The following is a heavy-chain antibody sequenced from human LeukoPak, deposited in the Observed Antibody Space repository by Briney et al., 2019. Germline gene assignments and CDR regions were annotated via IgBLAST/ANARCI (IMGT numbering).Heavy chain of an antibody. CDR2: IGYDGNNK. J-gene: IGHJ4*02. D-gene: IGHD4-11*01. CDR1: GFTFSSYG. V-gene: IGHV3-30*02. Sequence: GGSLRLSCAASGFTFSSYGMHWVRQAPGKGLEWVAFIGYDGNNKYYADSVKGRFTISRDNSKNTLYLQMNSLRAEDTAVYYCAKRTTVIPFDYWGQGTLVTVSS. CDR3: AKRTTVIPFDY.